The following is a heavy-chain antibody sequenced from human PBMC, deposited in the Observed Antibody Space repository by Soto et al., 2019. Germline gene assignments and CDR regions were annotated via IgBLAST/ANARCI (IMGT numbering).Heavy chain of an antibody. D-gene: IGHD2-2*03. Sequence: PSETLCLTCTVSGGSVSTNSYSWGWIRQSPGKGLEWIGTIYSSENTYYNPSLLSRVTISVDTSKNEFSLRLSSVTAADTAVYYCARLNGYCISTNCHGYYGMDVWGQGTTVTVSS. J-gene: IGHJ6*02. CDR3: ARLNGYCISTNCHGYYGMDV. CDR1: GGSVSTNSYS. CDR2: IYSSENT. V-gene: IGHV4-39*01.